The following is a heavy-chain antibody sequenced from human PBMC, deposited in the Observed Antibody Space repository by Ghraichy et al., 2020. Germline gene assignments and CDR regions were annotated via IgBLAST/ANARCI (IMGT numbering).Heavy chain of an antibody. D-gene: IGHD3-10*01. CDR3: ARGGGSGSFVY. CDR1: GFTFSSYW. J-gene: IGHJ4*02. CDR2: INSDGSST. Sequence: GGSLRLSCAASGFTFSSYWMHWVRQAPGKGLVWVSRINSDGSSTSYADSVKGRFTISRDNAKNTLYLQMNSLRAEDTAVYYCARGGGSGSFVYWGQGTLVTVSS. V-gene: IGHV3-74*01.